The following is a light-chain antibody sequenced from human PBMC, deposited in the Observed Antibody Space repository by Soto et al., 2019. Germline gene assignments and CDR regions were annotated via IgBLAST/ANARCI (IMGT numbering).Light chain of an antibody. J-gene: IGKJ4*01. Sequence: IHMTHSPSTLSASVLYRVTITCLASQIISSWLAWYQQKPGKAPKLLIYNASSLESGVPSRFSGSGSGTEFTLTISSLQPDDFATYYCQQYNSFWVTFGGGTKVDIK. CDR3: QQYNSFWVT. CDR2: NAS. CDR1: QIISSW. V-gene: IGKV1-5*03.